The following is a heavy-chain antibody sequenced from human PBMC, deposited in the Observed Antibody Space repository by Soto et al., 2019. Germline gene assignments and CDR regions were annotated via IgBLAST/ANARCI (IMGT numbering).Heavy chain of an antibody. CDR1: GFTFSGYN. J-gene: IGHJ4*02. Sequence: EVQLVESGGGLVQPGGSLRLSCAASGFTFSGYNMNWVRQAPGRGLEWVSYIGTDNSKSIYYADSVKGRCTLARDNAKSSLSLQVNSLRAEDTAVYYCESALWDSLPGGESDFWGQGTLVTVSS. D-gene: IGHD3-16*01. V-gene: IGHV3-48*01. CDR2: IGTDNSKSI. CDR3: ESALWDSLPGGESDF.